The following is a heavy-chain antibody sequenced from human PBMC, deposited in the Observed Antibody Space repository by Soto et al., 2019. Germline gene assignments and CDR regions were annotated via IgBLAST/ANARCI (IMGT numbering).Heavy chain of an antibody. D-gene: IGHD2-8*01. Sequence: GASVKVSCKTSGYTFTDYGISWVRQAPGQGPEWMGWISPYNGNKKYAERVQDRVTMTTDTSTNTAFMELRSLRSDDTAVYYCARQDYCTTSTCHTAPQAYWGQGTLVTVSS. CDR1: GYTFTDYG. CDR2: ISPYNGNK. J-gene: IGHJ4*02. CDR3: ARQDYCTTSTCHTAPQAY. V-gene: IGHV1-18*04.